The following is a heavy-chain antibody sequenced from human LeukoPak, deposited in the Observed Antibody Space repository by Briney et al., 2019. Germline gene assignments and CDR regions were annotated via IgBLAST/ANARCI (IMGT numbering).Heavy chain of an antibody. CDR3: ARARGRAIFGVVSTPINYYYYYMDV. D-gene: IGHD3-3*01. Sequence: HRVGSLTLSCAASGFTFSSYWMHWVRQAPGKGLVWVSRINSDGSSTSYADSVKGRFTISRHNAKNTLYLQMNSLRAKDTAVYYCARARGRAIFGVVSTPINYYYYYMDVWGKGTTVTVSS. V-gene: IGHV3-74*01. CDR2: INSDGSST. J-gene: IGHJ6*03. CDR1: GFTFSSYW.